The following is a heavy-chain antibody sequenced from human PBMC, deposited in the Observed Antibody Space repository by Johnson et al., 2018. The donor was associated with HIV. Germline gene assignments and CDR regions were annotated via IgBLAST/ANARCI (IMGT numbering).Heavy chain of an antibody. D-gene: IGHD2-15*01. V-gene: IGHV3-72*01. CDR3: TKLVGYCSGGGCYTPGDI. CDR2: SRNKANTYTT. J-gene: IGHJ3*02. Sequence: VQLVESGGGLVKPGGSLRLSCAASGFTFSNVWMTWVRQAPGKGLEWVGRSRNKANTYTTEYAASVKGRFTISRDDSQNTAYLQMNRLKTEDTAVYYCTKLVGYCSGGGCYTPGDIWGQGTMVTVSS. CDR1: GFTFSNVW.